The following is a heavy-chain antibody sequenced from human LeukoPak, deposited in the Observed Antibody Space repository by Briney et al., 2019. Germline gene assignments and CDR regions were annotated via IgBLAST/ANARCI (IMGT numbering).Heavy chain of an antibody. CDR3: AGDRGYYYDSSGYYYV. CDR2: INPNSGGT. Sequence: ASVKVSCKASGYTFTGYYMHWVRQAPGQGLEWMGWINPNSGGTNYAQKFQGRVTMTRNTSISTAYMELSSLRSEDTAVYYCAGDRGYYYDSSGYYYVWGQGTLVTVSS. V-gene: IGHV1-2*02. CDR1: GYTFTGYY. J-gene: IGHJ4*02. D-gene: IGHD3-22*01.